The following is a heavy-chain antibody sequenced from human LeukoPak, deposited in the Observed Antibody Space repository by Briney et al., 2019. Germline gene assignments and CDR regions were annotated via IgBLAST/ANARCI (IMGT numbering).Heavy chain of an antibody. CDR3: AKSAMIRGVIGGNWFDS. CDR2: IQYDGSTK. V-gene: IGHV3-30*02. D-gene: IGHD3-10*01. CDR1: GFTFSSYA. J-gene: IGHJ5*01. Sequence: PGGSLRLSCAASGFTFSSYAMHWVRQAPGKGLERVTFIQYDGSTKYYADSVRGRFTISRDNSKNTLYLQMNSLRAEDTAVYYCAKSAMIRGVIGGNWFDSWGQGTLVTVSS.